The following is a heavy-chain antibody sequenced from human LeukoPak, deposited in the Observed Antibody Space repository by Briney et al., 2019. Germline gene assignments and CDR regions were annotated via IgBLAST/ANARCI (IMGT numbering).Heavy chain of an antibody. CDR2: ISSSSSYI. J-gene: IGHJ4*02. CDR3: ARDRHDYVWGSYRYFDY. Sequence: PGGSLRLSCAASGFTFSSYSMNWVRQAPGKGLEWVSSISSSSSYIHYADSVKGRFTISRDNAKNSLYLQMNSLRAEDTAVYYCARDRHDYVWGSYRYFDYWGQGTLVIVSS. CDR1: GFTFSSYS. D-gene: IGHD3-16*02. V-gene: IGHV3-21*01.